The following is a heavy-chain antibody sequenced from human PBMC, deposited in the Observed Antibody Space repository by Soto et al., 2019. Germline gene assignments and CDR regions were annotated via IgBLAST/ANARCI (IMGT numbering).Heavy chain of an antibody. V-gene: IGHV1-3*01. Sequence: QVQLVQSGDEVKKPWASVKISCKASGYTLTRYTMNWLRQAPGQRLEWMGWINPDNGNTKSSQKFQARGIITRDTPARTYYLDLSSLRSEDTAVYYGARGIATGQLDPWGQGTLVTVSS. CDR1: GYTLTRYT. CDR3: ARGIATGQLDP. CDR2: INPDNGNT. J-gene: IGHJ5*02. D-gene: IGHD2-15*01.